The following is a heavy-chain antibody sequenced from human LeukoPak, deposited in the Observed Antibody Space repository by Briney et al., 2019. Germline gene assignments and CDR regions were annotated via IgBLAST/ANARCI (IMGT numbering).Heavy chain of an antibody. CDR1: GGSISTSNSY. CDR2: IYYSGST. D-gene: IGHD3-22*01. V-gene: IGHV4-39*07. J-gene: IGHJ4*02. CDR3: ARGRSSYYDSGGYYYLVY. Sequence: SETLSLTCAVSGGSISTSNSYWGWIRRPPGKGLEWVGSIYYSGSTYYNPSLKSRVTISVDTFKNQFSLKLSSVTAADTAVYYCARGRSSYYDSGGYYYLVYWGQGTLVTVSS.